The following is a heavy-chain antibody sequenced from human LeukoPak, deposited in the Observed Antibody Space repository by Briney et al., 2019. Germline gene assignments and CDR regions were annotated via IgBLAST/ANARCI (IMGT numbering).Heavy chain of an antibody. Sequence: GGSLRLSCAASGFTFNNVWMNWVRQATVKGLEWVGRIRSKTHGETMDYAAPVRGRLTISRDDSKNTLYLQLNSLKTEDTAVYYCATEVIIAVTGNDYWGQGSLVAVSS. CDR1: GFTFNNVW. CDR3: ATEVIIAVTGNDY. CDR2: IRSKTHGETM. J-gene: IGHJ4*02. D-gene: IGHD6-19*01. V-gene: IGHV3-15*07.